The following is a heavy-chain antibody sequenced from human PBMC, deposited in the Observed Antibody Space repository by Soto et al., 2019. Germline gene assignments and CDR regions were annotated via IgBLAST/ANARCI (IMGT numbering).Heavy chain of an antibody. CDR1: GFTFSSYS. Sequence: EVQLVESGGGLVQPGGSLRLSCAASGFTFSSYSMNWVRQAPGKGLEWVSYINTGSSRIVYADSVKGRFTISRDNAKNSLYLQMNSLRAEDTALYFCVRDADVVPLGQHMVHGDYWGQGTLVTVTS. CDR3: VRDADVVPLGQHMVHGDY. D-gene: IGHD6-13*01. J-gene: IGHJ4*02. V-gene: IGHV3-48*01. CDR2: INTGSSRI.